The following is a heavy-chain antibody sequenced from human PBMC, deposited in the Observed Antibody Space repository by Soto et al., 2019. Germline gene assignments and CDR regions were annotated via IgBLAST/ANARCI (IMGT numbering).Heavy chain of an antibody. V-gene: IGHV4-4*08. D-gene: IGHD6-13*01. CDR2: IYYSGST. Sequence: SETLSLTCTVSGGSISSYYWSWIRQPPGKGLEWIGSIYYSGSTNYNPSLKSRVTISVDTSNNQFSLKLSSVTAADTAVYYCARDSSSWYGSYYYYYYGMDVWGQGTTVTVSS. J-gene: IGHJ6*02. CDR1: GGSISSYY. CDR3: ARDSSSWYGSYYYYYYGMDV.